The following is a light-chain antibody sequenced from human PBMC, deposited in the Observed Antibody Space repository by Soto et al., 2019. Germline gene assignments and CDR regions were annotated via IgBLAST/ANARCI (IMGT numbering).Light chain of an antibody. V-gene: IGKV3-11*01. J-gene: IGKJ2*01. CDR1: QSVSSY. CDR3: QQRRNWPYT. CDR2: DAS. Sequence: EIVLTQSPATLSLSPGERATLSCRASQSVSSYLAWYQQKPGQAPRLLIYDASNRATGIPARLSGSGSGTAFTLTSSSLEPEDFAVYYCQQRRNWPYTFGQGTKLEIK.